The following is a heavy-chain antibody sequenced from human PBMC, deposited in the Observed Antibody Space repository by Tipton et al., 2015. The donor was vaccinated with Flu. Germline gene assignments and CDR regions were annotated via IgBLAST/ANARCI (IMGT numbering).Heavy chain of an antibody. J-gene: IGHJ4*02. CDR1: GYTFTGYY. D-gene: IGHD1-26*01. Sequence: QLVQSGAEVKKPGASVKVSCWSSGYTFTGYYIHWVRQAPGQALEWMGWINPNSGATKYAQKFQGRVTMTRDTSITTAYMELSSLRSDDTAVFYCARGVIVDLWGEGDFDYWGQGTLVTVSS. V-gene: IGHV1-2*02. CDR3: ARGVIVDLWGEGDFDY. CDR2: INPNSGAT.